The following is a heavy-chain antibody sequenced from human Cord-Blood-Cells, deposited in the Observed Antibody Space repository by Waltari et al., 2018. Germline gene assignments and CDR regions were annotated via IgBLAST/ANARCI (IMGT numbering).Heavy chain of an antibody. CDR1: GGSFSGYY. V-gene: IGHV4-34*01. CDR3: ARGDTGLYFDY. CDR2: INHSGGN. D-gene: IGHD2-21*01. J-gene: IGHJ4*02. Sequence: QVQLQQWGAGLLKPSETLSLTCAVYGGSFSGYYWSWIRQPPGKGLAWIGEINHSGGNNYNHALKSRVTIPVDTSKNQFSLKLSSVTAADTAVYYWARGDTGLYFDYWGQGTLVTVSS.